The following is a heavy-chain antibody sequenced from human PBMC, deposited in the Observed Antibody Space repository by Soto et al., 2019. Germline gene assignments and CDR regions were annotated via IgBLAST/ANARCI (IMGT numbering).Heavy chain of an antibody. D-gene: IGHD6-19*01. CDR2: IYPGDSDT. CDR3: ARHYEQWLDDYYYYGMDV. CDR1: GYSFTSYW. J-gene: IGHJ6*02. V-gene: IGHV5-51*01. Sequence: PGESLRISCKGSGYSFTSYWIGWVRQMPGKGLEWMGIIYPGDSDTRYSPSFQGQVTISADKSISTAYLQWSSLKASDTAMYYCARHYEQWLDDYYYYGMDVWGQGTTVTVSS.